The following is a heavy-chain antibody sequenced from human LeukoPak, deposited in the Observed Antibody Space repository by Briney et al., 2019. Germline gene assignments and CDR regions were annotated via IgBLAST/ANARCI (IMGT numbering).Heavy chain of an antibody. CDR3: ARDKSVYYDTSGSRFDY. V-gene: IGHV3-7*01. D-gene: IGHD3-22*01. J-gene: IGHJ4*02. Sequence: ETLSLTCTVSGGSIRSSYYYWGWIRQPPGKGLEWVANIKQDGSEKYYVDSVKGRFTISRDNAKNSLYLQMNSLRAEDTAVYYCARDKSVYYDTSGSRFDYWGQGTLVTVSS. CDR1: GGSIRSSYYY. CDR2: IKQDGSEK.